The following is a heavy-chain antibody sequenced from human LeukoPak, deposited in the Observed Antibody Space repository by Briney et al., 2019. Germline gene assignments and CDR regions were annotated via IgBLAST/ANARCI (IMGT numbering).Heavy chain of an antibody. CDR2: STDSANG. V-gene: IGHV4-34*01. CDR1: GGSFSGYY. J-gene: IGHJ2*01. Sequence: PSDTLSLTCAVYGGSFSGYYWSWIRQPPGKGLEWIGESTDSANGSYNPTLKSRATMSVDPSKNQFSLKLSSVPAAATAVYYCARGRRTSSIGRYFDIWGRGSLVTASS. CDR3: ARGRRTSSIGRYFDI.